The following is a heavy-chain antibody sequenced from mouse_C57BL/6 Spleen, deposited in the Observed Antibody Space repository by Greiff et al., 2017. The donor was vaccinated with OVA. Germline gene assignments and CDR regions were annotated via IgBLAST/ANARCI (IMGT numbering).Heavy chain of an antibody. CDR2: IYPGDGDT. J-gene: IGHJ1*03. CDR3: ARSGTTPWYFDV. CDR1: GYAFSSSW. V-gene: IGHV1-82*01. Sequence: QVQLQQSGPELVKPGASVKISCKASGYAFSSSWMNWVKQRPGKGLEWIGRIYPGDGDTNYNGKFKGKATLTADKSSSTAYMQLSSLTSEDSAVYFCARSGTTPWYFDVWGTGTTVTVSS. D-gene: IGHD1-1*01.